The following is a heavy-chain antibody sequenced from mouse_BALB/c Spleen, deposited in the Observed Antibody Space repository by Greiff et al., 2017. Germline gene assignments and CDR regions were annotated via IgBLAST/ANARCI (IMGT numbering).Heavy chain of an antibody. CDR3: ARDRGYGSSPWFAY. CDR2: ISDGGSYT. J-gene: IGHJ3*01. CDR1: GFTFSDYY. V-gene: IGHV5-4*02. D-gene: IGHD1-1*01. Sequence: EVQGVESGGGLVKPGGSLKLSCAASGFTFSDYYMYWVRQTPEKRLEWVATISDGGSYTYYPDSVKGRFTISRDNAKNNLYLQMSILKSEDTAMYYCARDRGYGSSPWFAYWGQGTLVTVSP.